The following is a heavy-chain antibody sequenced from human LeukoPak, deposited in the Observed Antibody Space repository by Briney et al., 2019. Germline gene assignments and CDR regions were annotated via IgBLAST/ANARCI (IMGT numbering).Heavy chain of an antibody. J-gene: IGHJ3*02. CDR1: GFTFSSYA. V-gene: IGHV3-30*01. CDR3: ARGRGAFDI. CDR2: ISYDGSNK. Sequence: PGRSLRLSCAASGFTFSSYAMHWVRQAPGKGLEWVAVISYDGSNKYYAESVKGRFTISRDNSKNTLYLQMNSLRAEDTSVYYCARGRGAFDIWGQGTMVTVSS.